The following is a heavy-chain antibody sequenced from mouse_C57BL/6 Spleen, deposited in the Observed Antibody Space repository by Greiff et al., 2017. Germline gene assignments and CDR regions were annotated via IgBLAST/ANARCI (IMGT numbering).Heavy chain of an antibody. V-gene: IGHV5-6*01. Sequence: EVHLVESGGDLVKPGGSLKLSCAASGFTFSGYGMSWVRQTPDKRLEWVATISSGGSYTYYPDSVKGRFTISRDNAKNTLYLQMSSLKSEDTAMYYCARQTAQEAFDYWGQGTTLTVSS. CDR1: GFTFSGYG. D-gene: IGHD3-2*02. CDR2: ISSGGSYT. CDR3: ARQTAQEAFDY. J-gene: IGHJ2*01.